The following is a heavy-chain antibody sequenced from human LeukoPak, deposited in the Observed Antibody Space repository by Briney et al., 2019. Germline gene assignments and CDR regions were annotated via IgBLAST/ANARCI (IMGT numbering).Heavy chain of an antibody. CDR2: ISGSGGST. V-gene: IGHV3-23*01. CDR3: ARDQWELRLEYYYGMDV. CDR1: GFTFSSYA. D-gene: IGHD1-26*01. J-gene: IGHJ6*02. Sequence: GGSLRLSCAASGFTFSSYAMSWVRQAPGKGLEWVSAISGSGGSTYYADSVKGRFTISRDNSKNTLYLQMNSLRAEDTAVYYCARDQWELRLEYYYGMDVWGQGTTVTVSS.